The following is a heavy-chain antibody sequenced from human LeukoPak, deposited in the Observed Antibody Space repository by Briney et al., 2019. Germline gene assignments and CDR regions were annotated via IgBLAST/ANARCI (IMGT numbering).Heavy chain of an antibody. CDR3: ARETLDTAMVYYFDY. J-gene: IGHJ4*02. V-gene: IGHV1-69*06. CDR2: IIPIFGTA. D-gene: IGHD5-18*01. CDR1: GGTFSSYA. Sequence: GSSVKVSCKASGGTFSSYAISWVRQAPGQGLEWMGGIIPIFGTANYAQKFQGRVTITADKSTSTVYMELSSLRSEDTAVYYCARETLDTAMVYYFDYWGQGTLVTVSS.